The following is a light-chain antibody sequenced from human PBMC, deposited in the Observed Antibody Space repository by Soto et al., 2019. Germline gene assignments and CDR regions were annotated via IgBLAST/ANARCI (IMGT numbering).Light chain of an antibody. J-gene: IGKJ5*01. Sequence: DIQMTQSPSSLSASVGDRVTITCRASQSITSYLNWYQQKPGKAPKLLVYAASSLQSGVPSRFSGSGSGTHFTLTISSLQPEDVATYYCQQSSRTPITFGQVTRLEIK. CDR1: QSITSY. CDR2: AAS. V-gene: IGKV1-39*01. CDR3: QQSSRTPIT.